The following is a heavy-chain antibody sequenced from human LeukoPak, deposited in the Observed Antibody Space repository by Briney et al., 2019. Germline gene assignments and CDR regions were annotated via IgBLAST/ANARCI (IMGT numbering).Heavy chain of an antibody. CDR2: IKQDGSEK. CDR3: ARGGEDIVVVVAATADY. CDR1: GFTFSSYW. D-gene: IGHD2-15*01. V-gene: IGHV3-7*03. J-gene: IGHJ4*02. Sequence: RSGGSLRLSCAASGFTFSSYWMSWVRQAPGKGLEWVANIKQDGSEKYYVDSVKGRFTISRDNAKNSLYLQMNSLRAEDTAVYYCARGGEDIVVVVAATADYWGQGTLVTVSS.